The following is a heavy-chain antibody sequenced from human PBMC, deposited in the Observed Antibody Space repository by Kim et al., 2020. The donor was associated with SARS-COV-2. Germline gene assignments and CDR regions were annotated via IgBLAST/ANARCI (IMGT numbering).Heavy chain of an antibody. J-gene: IGHJ4*02. CDR3: AGSIAVAGTIDY. Sequence: YNPPLKSQVTISVDQSKNQLSLKLGHVTAADTAVYYCAGSIAVAGTIDYWGQGTLVTVSS. V-gene: IGHV4-4*02. D-gene: IGHD6-19*01.